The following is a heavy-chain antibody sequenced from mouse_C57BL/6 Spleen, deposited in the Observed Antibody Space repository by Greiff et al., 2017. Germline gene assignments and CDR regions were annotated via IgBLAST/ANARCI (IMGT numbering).Heavy chain of an antibody. D-gene: IGHD4-1*01. CDR3: ARGGTGPAWFAY. V-gene: IGHV1-82*01. J-gene: IGHJ3*01. CDR1: GYAFSSSW. Sequence: VQLQQSGPELVKPGASVKISCKASGYAFSSSWMNWVKQRPGKGLEWIGRIYPGDGDTNYNGKFKGKATLTADKSSSTAYMQLSSLTSEDSAVYFCARGGTGPAWFAYLGQGTLVTVSA. CDR2: IYPGDGDT.